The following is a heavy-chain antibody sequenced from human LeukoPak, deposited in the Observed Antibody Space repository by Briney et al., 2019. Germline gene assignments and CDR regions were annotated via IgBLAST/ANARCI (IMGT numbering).Heavy chain of an antibody. CDR3: ARGRNYDYVWGSYRPYFDY. J-gene: IGHJ4*02. D-gene: IGHD3-16*02. CDR2: INHSGST. Sequence: SETLSLTCAVYGGSFSGYYWSWIRQPPGKRLEWIGEINHSGSTNYNPSLKSRVTISVDTSKNQFSLKLSSVTAADTAVYYCARGRNYDYVWGSYRPYFDYWGQGTLVTVSS. V-gene: IGHV4-34*01. CDR1: GGSFSGYY.